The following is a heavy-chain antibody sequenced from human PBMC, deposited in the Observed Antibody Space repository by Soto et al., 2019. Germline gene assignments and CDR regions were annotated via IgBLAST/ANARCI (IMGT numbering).Heavy chain of an antibody. CDR2: IFYSGVT. Sequence: SETLSLPFTGSGGSIGAYYWNWIRQSPGKGLEWMGYIFYSGVTNYKPSLRSGLTLSVDTSKNQVSLKLSSVNAADTAVYYCARDGYGTTGVCYGGGGPFDYWGQGTLVTVSS. D-gene: IGHD2-8*01. V-gene: IGHV4-59*13. CDR1: GGSIGAYY. CDR3: ARDGYGTTGVCYGGGGPFDY. J-gene: IGHJ4*02.